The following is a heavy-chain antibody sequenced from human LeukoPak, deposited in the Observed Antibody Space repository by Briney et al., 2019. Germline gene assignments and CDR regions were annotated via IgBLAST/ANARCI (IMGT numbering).Heavy chain of an antibody. CDR3: AKHAYSDSTSAFDF. CDR2: IYHSDSYT. CDR1: GYSFSNYW. V-gene: IGHV5-51*01. D-gene: IGHD4-17*01. Sequence: GESLKISCEASGYSFSNYWIGWLRQMPGKVLECLGIIYHSDSYTRYSQSFQGQVTISADKSINTAYLQWSSLKASDTAMYYCAKHAYSDSTSAFDFWGQETMVTVSS. J-gene: IGHJ3*01.